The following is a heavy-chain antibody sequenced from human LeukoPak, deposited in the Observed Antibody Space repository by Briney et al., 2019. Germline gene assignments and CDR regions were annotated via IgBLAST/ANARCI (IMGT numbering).Heavy chain of an antibody. D-gene: IGHD2-15*01. J-gene: IGHJ6*03. V-gene: IGHV4-59*08. Sequence: SETLSLTCTVSGGSISSYYWSWIRPPPGKGLEWIAYIYYSGSTNYNPSLKSRVTISVDTSKNQFSLKLSSVTAADTAVYYCARQYCSGGSCYSLSYYYMDVWGKGTTVTVSS. CDR3: ARQYCSGGSCYSLSYYYMDV. CDR2: IYYSGST. CDR1: GGSISSYY.